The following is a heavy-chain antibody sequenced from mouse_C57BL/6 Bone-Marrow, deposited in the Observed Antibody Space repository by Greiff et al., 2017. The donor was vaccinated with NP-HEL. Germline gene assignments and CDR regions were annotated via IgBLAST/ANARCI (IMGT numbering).Heavy chain of an antibody. Sequence: EVKVIESGGGLVQPGESLKLSCESNEYEFPSHDMSWVRKTPEKRLELVAAINSDGGSTYYPDTMERRFIISRDNTKKTLYLQMSSLRSEDTALYYCARHSSGYLQAMDYWGQGTSVTVSS. D-gene: IGHD3-2*02. V-gene: IGHV5-2*01. CDR2: INSDGGST. J-gene: IGHJ4*01. CDR3: ARHSSGYLQAMDY. CDR1: EYEFPSHD.